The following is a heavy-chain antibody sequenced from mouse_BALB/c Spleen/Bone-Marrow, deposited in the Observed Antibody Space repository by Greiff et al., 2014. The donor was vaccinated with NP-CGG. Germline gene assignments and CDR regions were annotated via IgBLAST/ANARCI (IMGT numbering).Heavy chain of an antibody. J-gene: IGHJ4*01. D-gene: IGHD4-1*01. V-gene: IGHV14-3*02. Sequence: VQLKQSGAELVKPGASVKLSCTASGFNIKDTYMHWVKQRPGQGLEWIGRIDPANGNTKYDPKFQGKATLTADTSSNTAYLQLSSLTSEDTAVYYCARWEYYAMDYWGQGTSVTVSS. CDR1: GFNIKDTY. CDR2: IDPANGNT. CDR3: ARWEYYAMDY.